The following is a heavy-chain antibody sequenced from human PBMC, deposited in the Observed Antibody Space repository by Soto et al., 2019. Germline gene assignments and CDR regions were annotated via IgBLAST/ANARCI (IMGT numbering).Heavy chain of an antibody. V-gene: IGHV1-18*01. D-gene: IGHD2-2*01. J-gene: IGHJ1*01. CDR2: ISGYNGNT. CDR3: ARDRQLGYCSSTPRYPPAY. Sequence: ASVKVSCKASGYTFTSYGISWVRQAPGQGLEWMGWISGYNGNTNYAQKLQGRVTLTTDTSTSTAYMELRSLRSDDTAVYYCARDRQLGYCSSTPRYPPAYWGQGTLVTVSS. CDR1: GYTFTSYG.